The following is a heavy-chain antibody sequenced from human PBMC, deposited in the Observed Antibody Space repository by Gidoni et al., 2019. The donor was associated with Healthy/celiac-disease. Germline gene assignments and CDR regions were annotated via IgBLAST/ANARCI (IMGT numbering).Heavy chain of an antibody. CDR2: ISSSSSYI. J-gene: IGHJ6*02. CDR1: GFTFRSYS. Sequence: EVQLVESVCGLVKPGGSLRLSCAASGFTFRSYSMNWVRQAPGKWLEWVSSISSSSSYIYYADSVKGRLTISRDNAKNSLYLQMNSLRAEDTAVYYCARYRLEHYYYYGMYVWGQGTTVTVSS. CDR3: ARYRLEHYYYYGMYV. V-gene: IGHV3-21*01. D-gene: IGHD1-1*01.